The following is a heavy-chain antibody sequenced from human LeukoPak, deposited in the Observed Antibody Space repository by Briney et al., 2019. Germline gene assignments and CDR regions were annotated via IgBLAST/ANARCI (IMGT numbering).Heavy chain of an antibody. CDR3: ASVNYGDYGLDAFDI. CDR2: IYHSGST. CDR1: GGSISSGGYS. J-gene: IGHJ3*02. D-gene: IGHD4-17*01. Sequence: ASQTLSLTCAVPGGSISSGGYSWSWIRQPPGKGLEWIGYIYHSGSTYYNPSLKSRVTISVDRSKNQFSLKLSSVTAADTAVYYCASVNYGDYGLDAFDIWGQGTMVTVSS. V-gene: IGHV4-30-2*01.